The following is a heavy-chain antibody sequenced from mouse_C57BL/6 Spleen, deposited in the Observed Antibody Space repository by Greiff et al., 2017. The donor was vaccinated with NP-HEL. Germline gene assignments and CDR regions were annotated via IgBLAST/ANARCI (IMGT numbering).Heavy chain of an antibody. CDR1: GFTFSDSV. D-gene: IGHD1-2*01. V-gene: IGHV5-17*01. J-gene: IGHJ4*01. CDR2: ISSGRSTI. CDR3: ARLPLSRGAMDY. Sequence: EVMLVESGGGLVKPGGSLKLSCAASGFTFSDSVMHWVRPAPEQGLAWFSYISSGRSTIYYADTVKGRFTISRDNAKNTLFLQMTSLRSEDTAMYYCARLPLSRGAMDYWGQGTSVTVSS.